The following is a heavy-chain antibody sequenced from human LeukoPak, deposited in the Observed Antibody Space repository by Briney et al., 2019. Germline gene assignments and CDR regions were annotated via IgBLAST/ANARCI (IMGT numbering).Heavy chain of an antibody. V-gene: IGHV4-59*11. CDR2: IYYSGST. J-gene: IGHJ6*03. CDR1: GGSISSHY. CDR3: ARRYCSSTSCYGDYMDV. D-gene: IGHD2-2*01. Sequence: SETLSLTCTVSGGSISSHYWSWIRQPPGKGLEWIGYIYYSGSTNYNPSLKSRVTISVDTSQNQFSLKLSSVTAADTAVYYCARRYCSSTSCYGDYMDVWGKGTTVTVSS.